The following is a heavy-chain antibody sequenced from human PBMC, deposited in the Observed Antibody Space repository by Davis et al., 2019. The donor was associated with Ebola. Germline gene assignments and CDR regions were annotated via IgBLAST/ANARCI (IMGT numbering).Heavy chain of an antibody. D-gene: IGHD2-2*02. J-gene: IGHJ5*02. Sequence: APVQVSCKASGYTFTGYYMHWVRQAPGQGLEWMGWINPNSGGTNYAQKFQGRVTMTRDTSISTAYMELSRLRSDDTAVYYCARDRPAAIRSVNWFDPWGQGTLVTVSS. V-gene: IGHV1-2*02. CDR3: ARDRPAAIRSVNWFDP. CDR1: GYTFTGYY. CDR2: INPNSGGT.